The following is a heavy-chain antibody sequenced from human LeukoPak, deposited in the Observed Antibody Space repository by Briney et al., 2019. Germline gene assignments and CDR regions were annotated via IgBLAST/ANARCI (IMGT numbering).Heavy chain of an antibody. Sequence: SETLSLTCTVSGGSISSYYWSWIRQPPGKGLEWIGYIYYSGSTYYNPSLKSRVTISVDTSRNQLFLQLSSVTAADTAVYYCARHKNYGSGRRVDPWGQGTLVTVSS. V-gene: IGHV4-59*08. J-gene: IGHJ5*02. CDR3: ARHKNYGSGRRVDP. D-gene: IGHD3-10*01. CDR1: GGSISSYY. CDR2: IYYSGST.